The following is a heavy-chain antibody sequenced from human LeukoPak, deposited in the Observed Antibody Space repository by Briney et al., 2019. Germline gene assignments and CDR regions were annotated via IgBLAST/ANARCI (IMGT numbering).Heavy chain of an antibody. CDR3: AKGAYLRYFEWLWAN. J-gene: IGHJ4*02. CDR1: GITFSSYA. D-gene: IGHD3-9*01. Sequence: PGGSLRLSCAASGITFSSYAMNWVRQAPGKGLEWVSAISGGGNSTYYADSVKGRFTISRDNSKNTLYLQMSSLRPEDTAVYYCAKGAYLRYFEWLWANWGQGTLVTVSS. CDR2: ISGGGNST. V-gene: IGHV3-23*01.